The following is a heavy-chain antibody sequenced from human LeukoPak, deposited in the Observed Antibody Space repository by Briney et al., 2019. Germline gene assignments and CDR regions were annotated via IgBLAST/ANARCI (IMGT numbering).Heavy chain of an antibody. V-gene: IGHV4-4*07. CDR1: GGSISSYY. J-gene: IGHJ6*02. Sequence: NPSETLSLTCTVSGGSISSYYWSWIRQPAGKGLEWIGRIYTSGSTNYNPSLKSRVTMSVDTSKNQFSLKLSSVTAADTAVYYCARDVWGSSWYYYGMDVWGQGTTVTVSS. CDR2: IYTSGST. CDR3: ARDVWGSSWYYYGMDV. D-gene: IGHD6-13*01.